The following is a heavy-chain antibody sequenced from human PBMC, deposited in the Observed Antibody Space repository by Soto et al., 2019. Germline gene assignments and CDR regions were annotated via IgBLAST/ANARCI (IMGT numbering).Heavy chain of an antibody. CDR1: GYSISSGSY. CDR3: ARDRGEYTSSWFWYFSH. D-gene: IGHD6-13*01. CDR2: IYHGGTT. Sequence: PSETLSLTCTVSGYSISSGSYWGWIRQPPGKGPEWIASIYHGGTTFYNPSLKSRITISVDTSHNQFSLNLRSVTAADTAVYYCARDRGEYTSSWFWYFSHWGDGTLVTVSS. J-gene: IGHJ1*01. V-gene: IGHV4-38-2*02.